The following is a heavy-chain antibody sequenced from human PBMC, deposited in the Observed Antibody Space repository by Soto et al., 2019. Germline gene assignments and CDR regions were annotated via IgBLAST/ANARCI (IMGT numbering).Heavy chain of an antibody. Sequence: HPGGSLRLSCAASGFTVSSNYMSWVRQAPGKGLEWVSVIYSGGSTYYADSVKGRFTISRDNSKNTLYLQMNSLRAEDTAVYYCTRVAASVVRGVISAFDIWGQGTMVTVS. CDR3: TRVAASVVRGVISAFDI. CDR2: IYSGGST. CDR1: GFTVSSNY. J-gene: IGHJ3*02. D-gene: IGHD3-10*01. V-gene: IGHV3-66*01.